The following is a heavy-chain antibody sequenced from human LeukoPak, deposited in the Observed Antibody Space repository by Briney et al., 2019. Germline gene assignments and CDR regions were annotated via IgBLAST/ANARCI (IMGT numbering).Heavy chain of an antibody. CDR1: GFTFSSYA. D-gene: IGHD3-3*01. V-gene: IGHV3-23*01. CDR3: AKRVYYDFWSGYSAHNWFDP. J-gene: IGHJ5*02. Sequence: GSLRLSCAASGFTFSSYAMSWVRQAPGKGLEWVSAISGSGGSTYYADSVKGRFTISRDNSKNTLYLQMNSLRAEDTAVYYCAKRVYYDFWSGYSAHNWFDPWAREPWSPSPQ. CDR2: ISGSGGST.